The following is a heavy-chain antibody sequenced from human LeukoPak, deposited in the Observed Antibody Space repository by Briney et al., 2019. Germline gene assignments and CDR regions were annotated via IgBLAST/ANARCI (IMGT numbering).Heavy chain of an antibody. J-gene: IGHJ6*02. Sequence: SGGSLRLSCAASGFTFSSYSMNWVRQAPGKGLEWVSYISSSSSTIYYADSVKGRFTISRDNAKNSLYLQMNSLRAEDTAVYYCARDGIVGATPDYYYYYGVDVWGQGTTVTVSS. V-gene: IGHV3-48*01. CDR3: ARDGIVGATPDYYYYYGVDV. CDR2: ISSSSSTI. D-gene: IGHD1-26*01. CDR1: GFTFSSYS.